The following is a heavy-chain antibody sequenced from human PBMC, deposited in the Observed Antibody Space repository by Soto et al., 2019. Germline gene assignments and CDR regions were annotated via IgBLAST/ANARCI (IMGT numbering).Heavy chain of an antibody. Sequence: ASVKVSCKASGYTFTSYYMHWVRQAPGQGLEWMGIINPSGGSTSYAQKFQGRVTMTRDTSTSTVYMELSSLRSEDTAVYYCARDLYDSAGVYYYGMDVWGQGTTVTVSS. CDR3: ARDLYDSAGVYYYGMDV. D-gene: IGHD3-22*01. CDR2: INPSGGST. V-gene: IGHV1-46*01. J-gene: IGHJ6*02. CDR1: GYTFTSYY.